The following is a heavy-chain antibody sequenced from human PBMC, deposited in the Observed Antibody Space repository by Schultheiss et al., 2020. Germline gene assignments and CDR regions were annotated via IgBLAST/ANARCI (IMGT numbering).Heavy chain of an antibody. Sequence: SETLSLTCAVSGASMSGYCRNWIRQPPGKGLEWIGYIYYSGSTNYNPSLKSRVTISVDTSKNQFSLKLSSVTAADTAVYYCARQGDYENWFDPWGQGTLVNVSS. D-gene: IGHD4-17*01. J-gene: IGHJ5*02. CDR1: GASMSGYC. CDR3: ARQGDYENWFDP. CDR2: IYYSGST. V-gene: IGHV4-59*08.